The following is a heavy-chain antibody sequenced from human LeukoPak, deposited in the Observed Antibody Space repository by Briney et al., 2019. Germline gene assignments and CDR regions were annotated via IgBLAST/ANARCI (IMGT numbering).Heavy chain of an antibody. CDR3: ARHGRLAYCSSTSCYPTFDY. D-gene: IGHD2-2*01. Sequence: PSQTLPLTCTVSGGSISSGGYYWSWIRQHPGKGLEWIGYIYYSGSTYYNPSLKSRVTISVDTSKNQFSLKLSSVTAADTAVYYCARHGRLAYCSSTSCYPTFDYWGQGTLVTVSS. J-gene: IGHJ4*02. CDR2: IYYSGST. CDR1: GGSISSGGYY. V-gene: IGHV4-31*03.